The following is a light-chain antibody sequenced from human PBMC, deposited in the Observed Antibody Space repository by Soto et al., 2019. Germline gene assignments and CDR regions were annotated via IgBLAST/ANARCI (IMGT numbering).Light chain of an antibody. Sequence: DIQMTQSPSSLSASVGDRVTITCQASRDISNYLNWYQQKPGKAPKLLIYDASNLETGVPSRFSGSGSGTDFTFTISSLQPEDIATYYCQQYDNLQLTFGGGTKVDIK. J-gene: IGKJ4*01. CDR3: QQYDNLQLT. CDR1: RDISNY. CDR2: DAS. V-gene: IGKV1-33*01.